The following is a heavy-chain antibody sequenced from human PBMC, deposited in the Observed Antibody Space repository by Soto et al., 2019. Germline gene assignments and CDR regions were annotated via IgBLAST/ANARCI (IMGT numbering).Heavy chain of an antibody. J-gene: IGHJ3*02. CDR1: GGTFSSYA. CDR3: ASGDDYYDSSGYYGEAFDI. D-gene: IGHD3-22*01. Sequence: GASVKVSCKASGGTFSSYAISWVRQAPGQGLEWMGGIIPIFGTANYAQKFQGRVTITADKSTSTAYMELSSLRSEDTAVYYCASGDDYYDSSGYYGEAFDIWGQGTMVTVSS. V-gene: IGHV1-69*06. CDR2: IIPIFGTA.